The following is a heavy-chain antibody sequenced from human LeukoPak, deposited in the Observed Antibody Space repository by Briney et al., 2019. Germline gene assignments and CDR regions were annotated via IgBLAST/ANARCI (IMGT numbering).Heavy chain of an antibody. D-gene: IGHD3-10*01. J-gene: IGHJ6*03. CDR3: AKDVNTLVRGAVNYMDV. Sequence: GGSLRLSCAASGFTFGNYAMHWVRQAPGKGLEWVSGISKNGGSTVYADSVKGRFTIPRDNAEKSLYLQMNSLRLEDTALYYCAKDVNTLVRGAVNYMDVWGQGTTVTVSS. V-gene: IGHV3-9*01. CDR2: ISKNGGST. CDR1: GFTFGNYA.